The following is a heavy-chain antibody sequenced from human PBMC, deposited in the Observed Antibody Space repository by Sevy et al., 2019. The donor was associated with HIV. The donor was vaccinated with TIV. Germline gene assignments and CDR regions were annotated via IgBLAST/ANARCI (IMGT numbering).Heavy chain of an antibody. CDR2: ISGSGGST. CDR3: AKGSQYSSSFDAFDI. Sequence: GGSLRLSCAASGFTFSSYAMSWVRQAPGKGLEWVSAISGSGGSTYYADSVKGRFTISRDNSKNTLYLQMNSLRAEDTAIYYCAKGSQYSSSFDAFDIWGQGTMVTVSS. V-gene: IGHV3-23*01. J-gene: IGHJ3*02. CDR1: GFTFSSYA. D-gene: IGHD6-6*01.